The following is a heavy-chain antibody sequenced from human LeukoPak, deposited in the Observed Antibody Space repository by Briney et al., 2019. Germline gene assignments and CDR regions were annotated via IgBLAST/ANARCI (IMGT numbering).Heavy chain of an antibody. CDR3: ARASGESGSGYLENWFDP. V-gene: IGHV4-38-2*02. Sequence: PSETLSPTCTVSGYSISSGYYWGWIRQPPGKGLEWIGSIYHSGSTYYNPSLKSRVTISVDTSKNQFSLKLSSVTAADTAVYYCARASGESGSGYLENWFDPWGQGTLVTVSS. CDR1: GYSISSGYY. D-gene: IGHD3-22*01. J-gene: IGHJ5*02. CDR2: IYHSGST.